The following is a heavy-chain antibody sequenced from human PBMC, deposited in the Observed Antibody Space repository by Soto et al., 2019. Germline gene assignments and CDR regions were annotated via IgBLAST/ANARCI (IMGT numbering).Heavy chain of an antibody. CDR2: INAGNGNT. Sequence: ASVKVSCKASGYTFTSYAMHWVRQAPGQRLEWMGWINAGNGNTKYSQRFQGRVTITRDTSASTAYMELSSLRSEDTAVYYCARGGPHFGVVAYYYYGMDVWGQGTTVTV. D-gene: IGHD3-3*01. J-gene: IGHJ6*02. CDR3: ARGGPHFGVVAYYYYGMDV. CDR1: GYTFTSYA. V-gene: IGHV1-3*01.